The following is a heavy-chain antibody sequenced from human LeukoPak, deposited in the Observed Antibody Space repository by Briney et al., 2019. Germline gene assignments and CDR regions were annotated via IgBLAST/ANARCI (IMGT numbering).Heavy chain of an antibody. D-gene: IGHD3-22*01. Sequence: SVKVSCKASGYTFTAYSMHWVRQARGQRLEWIGWIVVGSGNTNYAQKFQERVTITRDMSTSTAYMELSSLRSEDTAVYYCAALYYYDSSGYYYRDYWGQGTLVTASS. CDR2: IVVGSGNT. CDR3: AALYYYDSSGYYYRDY. CDR1: GYTFTAYS. J-gene: IGHJ4*02. V-gene: IGHV1-58*02.